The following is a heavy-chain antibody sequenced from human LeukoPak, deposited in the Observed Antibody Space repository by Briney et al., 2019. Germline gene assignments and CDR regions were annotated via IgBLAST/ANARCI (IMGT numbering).Heavy chain of an antibody. Sequence: SETLSLTCTVSGGSISSGDYYWSWIRQPPGKGLEWIGYIYYSGSTYYNPSLKSRVTISVDTSKNQFSLKLSSVTAADTAVYYCAREMRYCSSTSCANFDYWGQGTLVTVSS. CDR2: IYYSGST. CDR3: AREMRYCSSTSCANFDY. CDR1: GGSISSGDYY. J-gene: IGHJ4*02. V-gene: IGHV4-30-4*08. D-gene: IGHD2-2*01.